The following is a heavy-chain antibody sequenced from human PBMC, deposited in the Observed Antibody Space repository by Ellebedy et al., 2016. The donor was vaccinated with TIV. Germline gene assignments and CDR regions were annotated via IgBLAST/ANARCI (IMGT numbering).Heavy chain of an antibody. V-gene: IGHV3-21*06. Sequence: PGGSLRLSCAASGFTFSSYSMNWVRQAPGKGLEWVSAISSGNNYIYYAYSVKGRFTISRDDANNSLSLQMNSLSAEDTAIYYCARGSYWGGSGTEDHWGQGTLVTVSS. CDR1: GFTFSSYS. CDR2: ISSGNNYI. D-gene: IGHD3-10*01. CDR3: ARGSYWGGSGTEDH. J-gene: IGHJ4*02.